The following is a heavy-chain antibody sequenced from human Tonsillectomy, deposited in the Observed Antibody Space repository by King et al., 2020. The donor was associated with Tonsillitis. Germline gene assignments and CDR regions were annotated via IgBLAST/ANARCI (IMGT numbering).Heavy chain of an antibody. Sequence: VQLVESGRGVVQPGRSLRLSCAASGFTFSSNAMHWVRQAPGKGLEWVAVISYDGINKYYADSVKGRFTISRDNSKNTLYLQMNSLRAEDTAVYYCARDNAILGYYYYGMDVWGQGTTVTVSS. V-gene: IGHV3-30*04. CDR1: GFTFSSNA. CDR2: ISYDGINK. D-gene: IGHD3-3*01. J-gene: IGHJ6*02. CDR3: ARDNAILGYYYYGMDV.